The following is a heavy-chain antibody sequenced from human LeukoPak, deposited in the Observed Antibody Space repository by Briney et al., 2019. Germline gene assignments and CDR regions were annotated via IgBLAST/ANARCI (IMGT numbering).Heavy chain of an antibody. D-gene: IGHD6-6*01. CDR2: IIPIFGTA. CDR3: ARTGLTTRGEPPSYSSSGWVYNWFDP. Sequence: ASVKVSCKASGGTFSSYAISWVRQAPGQGLEWMGGIIPIFGTANYAQKFQGRVTITADKSTSTAYMELSSLRSEDTAVYYCARTGLTTRGEPPSYSSSGWVYNWFDPWGQGTLVTVSS. J-gene: IGHJ5*02. V-gene: IGHV1-69*06. CDR1: GGTFSSYA.